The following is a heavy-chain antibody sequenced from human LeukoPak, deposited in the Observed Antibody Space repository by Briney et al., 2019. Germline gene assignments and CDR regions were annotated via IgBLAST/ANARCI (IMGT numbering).Heavy chain of an antibody. CDR2: INHSGST. Sequence: KPSETLSLTCAVYGGSFSGYYWSWIRQPPGKGLEWIGEINHSGSTNYNPSLKSRVTISVDTSKNQFSLKLSSVTAADTAVYSCARDSCSSTSCSSRAYYFDYWGQGTLVTVSS. V-gene: IGHV4-34*01. CDR3: ARDSCSSTSCSSRAYYFDY. D-gene: IGHD2-2*01. J-gene: IGHJ4*02. CDR1: GGSFSGYY.